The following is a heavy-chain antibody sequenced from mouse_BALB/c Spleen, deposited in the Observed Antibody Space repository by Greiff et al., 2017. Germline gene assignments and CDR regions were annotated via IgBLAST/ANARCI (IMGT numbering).Heavy chain of an antibody. D-gene: IGHD2-2*01. J-gene: IGHJ3*01. V-gene: IGHV5-4*02. CDR3: ARGSHYYGYPD. CDR2: ISDGGSYT. CDR1: GFTFSDYY. Sequence: EVKLVESGGGLVKPGGSLKLSCAASGFTFSDYYMYWVRQTPEKRLEWVATISDGGSYTYYPDSVKGRFTISRDNAKNNLYLQMSSLKSEDTAMYYCARGSHYYGYPDWGQGTLVTVSA.